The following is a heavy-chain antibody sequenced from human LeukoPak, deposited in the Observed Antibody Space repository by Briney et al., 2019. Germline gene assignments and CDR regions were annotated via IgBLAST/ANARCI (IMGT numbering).Heavy chain of an antibody. D-gene: IGHD2-2*01. CDR3: ARGEVVPEYYFDY. J-gene: IGHJ4*02. CDR1: GFTFDDYA. Sequence: GGSLRLSCAASGFTFDDYAMHWVRQVPGKGLEWVSGISWNSGSIDYADSVKGRFTISRDNAKNSLYLQMNSLRAEDTAVYYCARGEVVPEYYFDYWGQGTLVTVSS. V-gene: IGHV3-9*01. CDR2: ISWNSGSI.